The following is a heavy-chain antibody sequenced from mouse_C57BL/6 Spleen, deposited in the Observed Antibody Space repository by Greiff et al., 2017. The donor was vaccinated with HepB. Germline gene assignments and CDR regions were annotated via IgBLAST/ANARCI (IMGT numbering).Heavy chain of an antibody. CDR3: ARYIEGPDY. J-gene: IGHJ2*01. V-gene: IGHV7-3*01. Sequence: EVKLVESGGGLVQPGGSLSLSCAASGFTFTDYYMSWVRQPPGKVLEWLGFIRNKANGYTTEYSASVKGRFTISRDNSQSILYLQMNALRAEDSATYYCARYIEGPDYWGQGTTLTVSS. CDR2: IRNKANGYTT. CDR1: GFTFTDYY. D-gene: IGHD3-3*01.